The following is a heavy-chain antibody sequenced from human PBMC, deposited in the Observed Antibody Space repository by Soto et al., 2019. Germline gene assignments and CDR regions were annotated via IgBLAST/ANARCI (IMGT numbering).Heavy chain of an antibody. CDR2: IYSGGST. J-gene: IGHJ4*02. V-gene: IGHV3-66*01. CDR1: GFTVSSNY. Sequence: EVQLVESGGGLVQPGGSLRLSCAASGFTVSSNYMSWVRQAPGKGLEWVSVIYSGGSTYYADSVKGRFTIYRDNSKNTMYLQMNSLRAEDTAVYYCAREAYSGYDSFDYWGQGTLVTVSS. CDR3: AREAYSGYDSFDY. D-gene: IGHD5-12*01.